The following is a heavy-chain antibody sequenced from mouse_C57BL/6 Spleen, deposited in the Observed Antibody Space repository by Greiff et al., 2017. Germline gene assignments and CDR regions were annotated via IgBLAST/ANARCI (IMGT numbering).Heavy chain of an antibody. CDR3: ARADWDEAY. J-gene: IGHJ2*01. Sequence: EVKVEESGPGLVKPSQSLSLTCSVTGYSITSGYYWNWIRQFPGNKLEWMGYISYDGSNNYNPSLKNRISITRDTSKNQFFLKLNSVTTEDTATYYCARADWDEAYWGQGTTLTVSS. V-gene: IGHV3-6*01. CDR2: ISYDGSN. D-gene: IGHD4-1*01. CDR1: GYSITSGYY.